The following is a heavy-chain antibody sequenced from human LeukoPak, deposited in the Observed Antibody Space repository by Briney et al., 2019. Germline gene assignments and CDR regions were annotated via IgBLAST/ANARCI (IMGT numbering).Heavy chain of an antibody. J-gene: IGHJ6*03. CDR3: AREADCDAYKPINYYYYMDV. CDR1: GGSISSGSYY. D-gene: IGHD3-16*01. Sequence: PSQTLSLTCTVSGGSISSGSYYWSWIRQPAGKGLEWIGRIYTSGSTNYNPSLKSRVTISVDTSKNQFSLKLSSVTAADTAVYYCAREADCDAYKPINYYYYMDVWGKGTTVTVSS. CDR2: IYTSGST. V-gene: IGHV4-61*02.